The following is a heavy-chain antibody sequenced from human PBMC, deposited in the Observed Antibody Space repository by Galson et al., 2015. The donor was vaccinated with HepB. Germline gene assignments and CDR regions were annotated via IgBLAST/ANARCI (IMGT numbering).Heavy chain of an antibody. Sequence: SLRLSCAASGFTVSSNYMSWVRQAPGKGLEWVSVIYSGGSTYYADSVKGRFTISRDNSKNTLYLQMNSLRAEDTAVYYCARVSGVYFWSGYLDYWGQGTLVTVSS. CDR1: GFTVSSNY. V-gene: IGHV3-53*01. CDR2: IYSGGST. CDR3: ARVSGVYFWSGYLDY. J-gene: IGHJ4*02. D-gene: IGHD3-3*01.